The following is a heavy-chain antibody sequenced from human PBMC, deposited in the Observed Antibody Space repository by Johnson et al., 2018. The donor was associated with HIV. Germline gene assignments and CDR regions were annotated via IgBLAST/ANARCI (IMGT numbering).Heavy chain of an antibody. V-gene: IGHV3-11*04. CDR2: ISSSGGTI. J-gene: IGHJ3*02. Sequence: QVQLVESGGGLVKPGGSLRLSCAASRFTFSDYYMSWIRQTPGKGLEWVSYISSSGGTIYYADSVKGRFSISRDNAKNSLYLQMHSLRAEDTAVYYCARDRGYWDAFDIWGQGTMVTVSS. CDR3: ARDRGYWDAFDI. D-gene: IGHD3-22*01. CDR1: RFTFSDYY.